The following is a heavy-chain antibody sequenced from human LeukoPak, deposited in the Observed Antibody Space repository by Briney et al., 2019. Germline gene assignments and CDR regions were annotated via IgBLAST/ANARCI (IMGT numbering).Heavy chain of an antibody. CDR1: GFTFSSYG. Sequence: GGSLRLSCAASGFTFSSYGMHWVRQAPGKGLEWVAVISYDGSNKYYADSVKGRFTISRDNSKNTLYLQMNSLRAEDTAVYYCAKDHLAAAGTLSYYYYYMDVWGKGTTVTVSS. J-gene: IGHJ6*03. CDR2: ISYDGSNK. CDR3: AKDHLAAAGTLSYYYYYMDV. D-gene: IGHD6-13*01. V-gene: IGHV3-30*18.